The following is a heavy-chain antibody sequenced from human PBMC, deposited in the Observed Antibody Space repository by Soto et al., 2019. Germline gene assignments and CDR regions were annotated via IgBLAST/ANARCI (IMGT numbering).Heavy chain of an antibody. CDR3: ASHYDMWSGYLSPVDY. J-gene: IGHJ4*02. Sequence: PGGSLRLSCAASGYTFSDYYMSWIRQAPGKGLEWISYIDTSGTKIYYADSVKGRLTITRDNAKNSLYLEVNSLRDEDTAVYYCASHYDMWSGYLSPVDYWGQGTLVTVSS. V-gene: IGHV3-11*01. CDR2: IDTSGTKI. D-gene: IGHD3-3*01. CDR1: GYTFSDYY.